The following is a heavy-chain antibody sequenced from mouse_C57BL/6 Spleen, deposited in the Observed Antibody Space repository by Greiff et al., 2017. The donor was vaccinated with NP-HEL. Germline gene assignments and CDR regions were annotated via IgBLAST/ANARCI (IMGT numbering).Heavy chain of an antibody. D-gene: IGHD1-1*01. J-gene: IGHJ3*01. Sequence: QVQLKESGAELVRPGASVTLSCKASGYTFTDYEMHWVKQTPVHGLEWIGAIDPETGGTAYNQKFKGKAILTADKSSSTAYMELRSLTSEDSAVYYCTRSDYYGSRAWFADWGQGTLVTVSA. V-gene: IGHV1-15*01. CDR2: IDPETGGT. CDR3: TRSDYYGSRAWFAD. CDR1: GYTFTDYE.